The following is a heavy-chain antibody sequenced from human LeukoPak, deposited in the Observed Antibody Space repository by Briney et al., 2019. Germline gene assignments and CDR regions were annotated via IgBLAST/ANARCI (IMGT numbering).Heavy chain of an antibody. CDR2: IYYSGSA. D-gene: IGHD4-11*01. CDR1: GGSISCGVYY. V-gene: IGHV4-30-4*08. Sequence: TLSLTCTVSGGSISCGVYYWSWVRQPPGKGLEWIGYIYYSGSAYYNPSLKSRVTISVDTSKNQFSLKLSSVTAADTAVYYCAREIDYTFDYWGQGTLVTVSS. CDR3: AREIDYTFDY. J-gene: IGHJ4*02.